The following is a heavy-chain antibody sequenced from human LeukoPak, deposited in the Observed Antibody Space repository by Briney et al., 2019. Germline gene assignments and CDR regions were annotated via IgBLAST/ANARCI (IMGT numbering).Heavy chain of an antibody. CDR1: GFSFNDYA. Sequence: LPGGSLRLSCSASGFSFNDYAMHWVRQAPGKGLEWVSGINWNGENAGYADSVEGRFSISRDNTKNSLYLQMNSLRDEDTALYYCAKDRRNSWSHSRFDPWGQGTLVIVSS. J-gene: IGHJ5*02. CDR2: INWNGENA. CDR3: AKDRRNSWSHSRFDP. V-gene: IGHV3-9*01. D-gene: IGHD6-13*01.